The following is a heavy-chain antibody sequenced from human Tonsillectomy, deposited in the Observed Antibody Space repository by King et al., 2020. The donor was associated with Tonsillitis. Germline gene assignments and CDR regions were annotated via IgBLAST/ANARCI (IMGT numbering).Heavy chain of an antibody. CDR2: IIPMLGIA. V-gene: IGHV1-69*09. D-gene: IGHD3-3*01. CDR3: ATGDFWDQYYYYMDV. CDR1: GGTFSSYA. J-gene: IGHJ6*03. Sequence: QLVQSGAEVKKPGSSVKVSCKASGGTFSSYAFSWVRQAPGQGLEWMGRIIPMLGIANYAQKFQGRVTITADKSTSTAYMELSSLRSEDTSVYYCATGDFWDQYYYYMDVWGKGTTVTVSS.